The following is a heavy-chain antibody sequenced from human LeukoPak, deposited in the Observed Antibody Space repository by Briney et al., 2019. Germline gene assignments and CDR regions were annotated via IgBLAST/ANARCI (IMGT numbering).Heavy chain of an antibody. V-gene: IGHV1-46*01. CDR2: INPSGGST. J-gene: IGHJ4*02. CDR1: GYTFTTYY. Sequence: GASVKVSCMASGYTFTTYYVHWVRQAPGQGLEWMGIINPSGGSTTYAQKFRGRLTMTRDMSTSTVYMELSSLRSEDTAVYYCARGSRPVYNLLTGKRYFDYWGQGTLLTVSS. CDR3: ARGSRPVYNLLTGKRYFDY. D-gene: IGHD3-9*01.